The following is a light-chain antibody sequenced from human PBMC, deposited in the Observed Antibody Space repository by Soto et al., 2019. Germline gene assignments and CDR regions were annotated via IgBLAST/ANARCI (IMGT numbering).Light chain of an antibody. J-gene: IGLJ1*01. Sequence: FVLTQPAYVAESPVQSVAIYCTGTSSDVGGYNYVSWYQQHPGKAPKLMVYDVSNRPSGVSNRFSGSKSGNTASLTISGLQAEDEADYYCSSYTSSSTYGFGTGTKVTVL. CDR1: SSDVGGYNY. V-gene: IGLV2-14*01. CDR2: DVS. CDR3: SSYTSSSTYG.